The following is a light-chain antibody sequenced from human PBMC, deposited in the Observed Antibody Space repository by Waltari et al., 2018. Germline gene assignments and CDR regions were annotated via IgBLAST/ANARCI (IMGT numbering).Light chain of an antibody. Sequence: IGVPQSPPTLPASPGERVTLSCRASQTVGTSLAWYQQKPGQTPRLLIFGAYSRASGVPARFSGSGSGTDFTLAISSLQSEDFAVYYCQQYEDWPRHSFGGGTKVQIE. CDR2: GAY. J-gene: IGKJ4*01. CDR1: QTVGTS. V-gene: IGKV3-15*01. CDR3: QQYEDWPRHS.